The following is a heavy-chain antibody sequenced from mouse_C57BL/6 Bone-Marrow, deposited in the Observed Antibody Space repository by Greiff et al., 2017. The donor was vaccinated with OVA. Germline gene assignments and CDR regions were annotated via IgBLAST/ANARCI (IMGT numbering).Heavy chain of an antibody. Sequence: VQLQQSGAELARPGASVKMSCKASGYTFTSYTMHWVKQRPGQGLEWIGYINPSSGYTKYNQKFKDKATLTADKSSSTAYMQLSSLTSEDSAVYYGARSYYGSSYVGFAYWGQGTLVTVSA. D-gene: IGHD1-1*01. CDR1: GYTFTSYT. CDR2: INPSSGYT. CDR3: ARSYYGSSYVGFAY. J-gene: IGHJ3*01. V-gene: IGHV1-4*01.